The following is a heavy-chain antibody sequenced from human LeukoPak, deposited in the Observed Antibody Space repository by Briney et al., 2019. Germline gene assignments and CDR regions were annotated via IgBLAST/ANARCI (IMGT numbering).Heavy chain of an antibody. CDR1: GGTFSSYA. CDR3: GTTYCSSTSCYWP. CDR2: IIPIFGTA. D-gene: IGHD2-2*01. J-gene: IGHJ5*02. V-gene: IGHV1-69*13. Sequence: ASVKVSCKASGGTFSSYAISWVRQAPGQGLEWMGGIIPIFGTANYAQKFQGRVTITADESTSTAYMELSRLRSDDTAVYYCGTTYCSSTSCYWPWGQGTLVTVSS.